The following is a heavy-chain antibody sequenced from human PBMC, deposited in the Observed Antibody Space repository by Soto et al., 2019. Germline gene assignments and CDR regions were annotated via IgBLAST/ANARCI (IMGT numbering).Heavy chain of an antibody. V-gene: IGHV3-23*01. CDR2: ISGSGGST. Sequence: PGGSLRLSCAASGFTFSSYAMSWVRQAPRKGLEWVSAISGSGGSTYYADSVKGRFTISRDNSKNTLYLQMNSLRAEDTAVYYCAKGYDFWSGYYLPAPYYFDYWGQGTLVTVSS. CDR1: GFTFSSYA. D-gene: IGHD3-3*01. CDR3: AKGYDFWSGYYLPAPYYFDY. J-gene: IGHJ4*02.